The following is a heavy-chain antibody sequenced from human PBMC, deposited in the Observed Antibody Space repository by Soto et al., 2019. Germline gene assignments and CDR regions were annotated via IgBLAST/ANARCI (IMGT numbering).Heavy chain of an antibody. V-gene: IGHV3-11*01. Sequence: GGSLRLSCAASGFTFSYYYMSWIRQATGKGLEWVSYISSSGSTIYYADSLKGRFTISRDNAKNSPYLQMNSLGAEDTAVYYCARDIVVLDYWGQGTLVTVSS. CDR3: ARDIVVLDY. J-gene: IGHJ4*02. CDR1: GFTFSYYY. D-gene: IGHD2-21*01. CDR2: ISSSGSTI.